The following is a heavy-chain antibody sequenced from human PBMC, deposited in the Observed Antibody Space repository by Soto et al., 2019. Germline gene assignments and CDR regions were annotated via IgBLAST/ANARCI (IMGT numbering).Heavy chain of an antibody. D-gene: IGHD5-12*01. Sequence: GGSLRLSCAASGFTFSSYWMHWVRQAPGKGLVWVSRINSSGSSTSYADSVKGRFTISRDNAKNTQYLQMKSLRAEDTAGSDCARAGYSGYGYGDYYYYMDVWGKGTTVTVSS. V-gene: IGHV3-74*01. CDR1: GFTFSSYW. CDR2: INSSGSST. CDR3: ARAGYSGYGYGDYYYYMDV. J-gene: IGHJ6*03.